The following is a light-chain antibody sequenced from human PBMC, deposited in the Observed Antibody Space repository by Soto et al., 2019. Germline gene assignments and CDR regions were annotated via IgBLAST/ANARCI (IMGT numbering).Light chain of an antibody. Sequence: EIVMTQSPATLSVSPGERATLSCRASQSISNSYLAWYQQKPGQAPRLLIYGASSRATGIPDRFSGSGSGTDFTLTISRLEPEDFAVYYCQQYGSSPITFGQGTRLEIK. J-gene: IGKJ5*01. V-gene: IGKV3-20*01. CDR2: GAS. CDR3: QQYGSSPIT. CDR1: QSISNSY.